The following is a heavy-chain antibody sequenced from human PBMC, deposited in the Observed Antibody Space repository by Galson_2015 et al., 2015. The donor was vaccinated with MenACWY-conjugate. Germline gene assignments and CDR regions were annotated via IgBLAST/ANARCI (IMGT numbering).Heavy chain of an antibody. V-gene: IGHV3-23*01. CDR3: AKKSPYSSSWYDNWFDP. CDR2: ISGPGSNT. D-gene: IGHD6-13*01. J-gene: IGHJ5*02. Sequence: SLRLSCAASGFSFSDYAMTWVRQAPGKGLEWVSTISGPGSNTYYADSVKGRFTISRDNSKNTLYLQMSCLRAEDTAVYYCAKKSPYSSSWYDNWFDPWGQGTLVTVSS. CDR1: GFSFSDYA.